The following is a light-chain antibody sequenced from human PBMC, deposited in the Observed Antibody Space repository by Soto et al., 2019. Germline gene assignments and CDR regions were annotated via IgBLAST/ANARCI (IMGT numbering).Light chain of an antibody. J-gene: IGLJ2*01. Sequence: QSVLTQPPSASGTPGQRVTISCSGSSSNIGSNTVNWYQQLPGTAPKLLIYSNNQRPSGVPDRFSGSKSGTSASLAISGLQFEDEADYYCAAWDDSLNGPVVFGGGTKLTV. CDR1: SSNIGSNT. V-gene: IGLV1-44*01. CDR2: SNN. CDR3: AAWDDSLNGPVV.